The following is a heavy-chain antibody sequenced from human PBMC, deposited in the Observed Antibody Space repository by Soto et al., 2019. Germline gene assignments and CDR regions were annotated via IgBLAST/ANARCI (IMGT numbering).Heavy chain of an antibody. D-gene: IGHD4-17*01. CDR2: IYWDDDK. Sequence: QITLKESGPTLVKPTQTLTLTCTFSGFSLSTSRVGVGWIRQPPGKALEWLALIYWDDDKRYSPSLKTRLTINKDTSKNHVVLTMTNMDPVDTAIYYCAHYRIFGDYMYSFGSWGQGTLVTVSS. CDR3: AHYRIFGDYMYSFGS. J-gene: IGHJ4*02. CDR1: GFSLSTSRVG. V-gene: IGHV2-5*02.